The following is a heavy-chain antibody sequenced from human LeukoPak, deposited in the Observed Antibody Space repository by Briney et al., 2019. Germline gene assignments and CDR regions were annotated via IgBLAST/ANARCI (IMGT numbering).Heavy chain of an antibody. J-gene: IGHJ4*02. CDR3: ARDRGVPMHYYFDQ. CDR1: GGSISSSSFY. D-gene: IGHD3-10*01. CDR2: IHYNGST. Sequence: SETLSLTCTVSGGSISSSSFYWVCIRQPPGKGLEWIGSIHYNGSTCYNPSLESRVIMSVDTSKNQFSLNLTSVTAADAAMYYCARDRGVPMHYYFDQWSQGTLVTVSS. V-gene: IGHV4-39*07.